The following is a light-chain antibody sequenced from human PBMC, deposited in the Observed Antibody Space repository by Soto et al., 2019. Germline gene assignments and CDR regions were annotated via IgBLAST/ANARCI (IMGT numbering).Light chain of an antibody. Sequence: DIQMTQSPSTLSASVGDRVTITCRASQSISSWLAWYQQGPGKAPKLLIYRASSLESGVPSRFSGSGSGTEFTLTINSLQPDDFTAYYCQQYKSYPLTFGQGTKLEIK. CDR3: QQYKSYPLT. J-gene: IGKJ2*01. CDR1: QSISSW. CDR2: RAS. V-gene: IGKV1-5*03.